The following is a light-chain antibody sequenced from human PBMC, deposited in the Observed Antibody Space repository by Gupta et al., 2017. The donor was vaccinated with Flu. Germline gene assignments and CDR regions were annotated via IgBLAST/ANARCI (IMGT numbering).Light chain of an antibody. J-gene: IGKJ4*01. V-gene: IGKV1D-13*01. CDR2: DAS. CDR3: QQFNNYPSTT. CDR1: QGISSA. Sequence: AIQLTQSPSSLSASVGDRVTITCRASQGISSALAWYQQKPGKAPKLLIYDASSLESGVPSRFSGSGSGTDXTLTISXPQPEDFATYYCQQFNNYPSTTFGXGTKVEIK.